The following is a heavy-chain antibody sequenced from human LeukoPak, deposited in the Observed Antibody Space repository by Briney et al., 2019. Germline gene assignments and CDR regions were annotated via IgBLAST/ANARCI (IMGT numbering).Heavy chain of an antibody. V-gene: IGHV5-51*01. CDR1: GYTFTTYW. D-gene: IGHD6-13*01. CDR2: IYPDDSDT. J-gene: IGHJ4*02. Sequence: KLGESLKISCRGSGYTFTTYWIAWVRQMPGKGLELMGIIYPDDSDTRYRPPFQGQVTISADKSISTASLQCSSLKAADSAMYYCARYKATAGIDSWGQGTLVTVSS. CDR3: ARYKATAGIDS.